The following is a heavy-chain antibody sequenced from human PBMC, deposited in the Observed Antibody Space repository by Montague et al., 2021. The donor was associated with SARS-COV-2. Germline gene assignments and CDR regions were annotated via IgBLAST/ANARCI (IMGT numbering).Heavy chain of an antibody. CDR1: GFTFSSYG. D-gene: IGHD6-19*01. CDR3: ARDHAYSTGSIDY. CDR2: IWYDGSNK. J-gene: IGHJ4*02. V-gene: IGHV3-33*01. Sequence: LRLSCAASGFTFSSYGMHWVRQAPGKGLEWVAVIWYDGSNKYYADSVKGRFTISRDNSKNSLYLQMNSLRAEDTALYYCARDHAYSTGSIDYWGQGTLVTVSS.